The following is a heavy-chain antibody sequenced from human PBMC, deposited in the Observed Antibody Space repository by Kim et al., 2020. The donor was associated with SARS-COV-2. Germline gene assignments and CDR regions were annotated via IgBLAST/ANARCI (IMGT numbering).Heavy chain of an antibody. J-gene: IGHJ6*02. Sequence: ETLSLTCTVSGGSISSYYWSWIRQPPGKGLEWIGYIYYSGSTNYNPSLKSRVTISVDTSKNQFSLKLSSVTAADTAVYYCARSIAVAGTFMDVWGQGTTVTVSS. CDR2: IYYSGST. V-gene: IGHV4-59*13. CDR1: GGSISSYY. D-gene: IGHD6-19*01. CDR3: ARSIAVAGTFMDV.